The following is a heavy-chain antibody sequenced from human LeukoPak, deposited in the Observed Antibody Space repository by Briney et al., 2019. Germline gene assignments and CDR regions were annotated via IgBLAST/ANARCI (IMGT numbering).Heavy chain of an antibody. D-gene: IGHD5-12*01. V-gene: IGHV3-21*01. CDR2: ISSSSSYI. J-gene: IGHJ4*02. Sequence: GGSLRLSCAASGFTFSSCSMNWVRQAPGKGLEWVSSISSSSSYIYYADSVKGRFTISRDNAKNSLYLQMNGLRAEDTAVYYCAKPPEALRGYLYTYYFDYWGQGTLVTVSS. CDR1: GFTFSSCS. CDR3: AKPPEALRGYLYTYYFDY.